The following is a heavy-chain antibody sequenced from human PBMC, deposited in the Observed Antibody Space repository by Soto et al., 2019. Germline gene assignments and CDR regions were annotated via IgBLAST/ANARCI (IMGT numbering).Heavy chain of an antibody. D-gene: IGHD3-10*01. J-gene: IGHJ6*03. CDR2: ISGSGGST. Sequence: GGSLRLSCAASGFTFSSYAMSWVRQAPGKGLEWVSAISGSGGSTYYADSVKGRFTISRDNSKNTLYLQMNSLRAEDTAVYYCAKDFYYGSGSYYNVGPHYYYYMDVWGKGTTVTVSS. CDR1: GFTFSSYA. CDR3: AKDFYYGSGSYYNVGPHYYYYMDV. V-gene: IGHV3-23*01.